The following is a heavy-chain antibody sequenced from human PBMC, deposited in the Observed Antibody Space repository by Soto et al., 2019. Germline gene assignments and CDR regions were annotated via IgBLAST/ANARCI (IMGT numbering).Heavy chain of an antibody. CDR3: ARDTTAARPVDLYYFDY. Sequence: SQTLSLTCAISGDSVSSNSAAWNWIRQSPSRGLEWLGRTYYRSKWYNDYAVSVKSRITINPDTSKNQFSLQLNSVTPEDTAVYYCARDTTAARPVDLYYFDYWGQGTLVTVSS. J-gene: IGHJ4*02. D-gene: IGHD6-6*01. CDR1: GDSVSSNSAA. CDR2: TYYRSKWYN. V-gene: IGHV6-1*01.